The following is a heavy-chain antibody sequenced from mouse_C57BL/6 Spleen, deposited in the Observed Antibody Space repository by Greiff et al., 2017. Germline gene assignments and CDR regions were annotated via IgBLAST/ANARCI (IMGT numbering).Heavy chain of an antibody. CDR1: GFTFSSYA. J-gene: IGHJ2*01. V-gene: IGHV5-4*01. D-gene: IGHD1-3*01. CDR2: ISDGGSYT. Sequence: EVMLVESGGGLVKPGGSLKLSCAASGFTFSSYAMSWVRQTPEKRLEWVATISDGGSYTYYPDNVKGRFTISRDNAKNNLYLQMSHLKSEDTAMYYCARDSGCYYYFDYWGQGTTLTVSS. CDR3: ARDSGCYYYFDY.